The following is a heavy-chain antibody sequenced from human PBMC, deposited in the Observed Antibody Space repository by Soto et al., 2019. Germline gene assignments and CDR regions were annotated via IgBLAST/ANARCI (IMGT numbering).Heavy chain of an antibody. Sequence: PSETLSLTCTVSGDSIISSDFYWGWVRQPPGKGLEWIGSIFYLGSSYYNPSLKSRVTMSVDTSKNQFSLRLRSVTAADTALYFCARNSLALRKNNWFDPWGQGITVTVSS. CDR2: IFYLGSS. V-gene: IGHV4-39*01. CDR3: ARNSLALRKNNWFDP. CDR1: GDSIISSDFY. D-gene: IGHD2-15*01. J-gene: IGHJ5*02.